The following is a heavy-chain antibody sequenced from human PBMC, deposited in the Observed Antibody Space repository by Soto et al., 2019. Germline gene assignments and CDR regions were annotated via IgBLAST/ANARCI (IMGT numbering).Heavy chain of an antibody. Sequence: QVQLQESGPGLVKPSETLSLTCTVSGGSVNSGDYYWSWIRQPPGKGLEWIGYIHNSGSTNYNPSLKSRLTISADTSKKQFSLRVNSVTTADTAVYYCARGQNWPRGWFDPWGRGTLVTVSS. J-gene: IGHJ5*02. V-gene: IGHV4-61*08. CDR2: IHNSGST. D-gene: IGHD1-1*01. CDR3: ARGQNWPRGWFDP. CDR1: GGSVNSGDYY.